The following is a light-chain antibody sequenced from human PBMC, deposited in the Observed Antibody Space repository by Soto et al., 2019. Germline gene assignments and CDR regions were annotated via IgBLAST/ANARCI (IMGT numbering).Light chain of an antibody. Sequence: EIVLTQSPGTLSLSPGERATLSCRASQSLTSSYLAWYQRKPGQAPRLLIYDTSSRATGVPDRYSASGSGTDFTLTIRRLEPEDFAVFFCQQYGTSEIIFGQGTRLEIK. CDR2: DTS. CDR1: QSLTSSY. J-gene: IGKJ5*01. CDR3: QQYGTSEII. V-gene: IGKV3-20*01.